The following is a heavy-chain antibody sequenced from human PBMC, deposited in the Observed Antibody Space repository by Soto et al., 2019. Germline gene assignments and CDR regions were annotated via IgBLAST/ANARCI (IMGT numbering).Heavy chain of an antibody. D-gene: IGHD6-25*01. J-gene: IGHJ4*02. CDR3: AKDKGGTQYYIDS. V-gene: IGHV3-9*01. CDR2: INWNSDKV. Sequence: VLLVESGGGLVQPGGSLRLSCAVSGFNFGNYAMHWVRQAPGKGLEWVAAINWNSDKVAYAGSVLGRFTIFRDSAKNSLHLQMNDLTTEDTALYYCAKDKGGTQYYIDSWGQGILVTVSS. CDR1: GFNFGNYA.